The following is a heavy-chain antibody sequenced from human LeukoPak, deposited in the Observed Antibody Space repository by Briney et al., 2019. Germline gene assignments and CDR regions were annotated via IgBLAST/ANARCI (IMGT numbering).Heavy chain of an antibody. D-gene: IGHD6-19*01. CDR3: ARSPSGWHKSRPLLDY. V-gene: IGHV4-34*01. Sequence: PSETLSLTCAVYGGSFSGYYWSWIRQPPGKGLEWIGEINHSGSTNYNPSLKSRVTISVDTSKNQFSLKLSSVTAADTAVYYCARSPSGWHKSRPLLDYWGQGTLVTVSS. CDR2: INHSGST. CDR1: GGSFSGYY. J-gene: IGHJ4*02.